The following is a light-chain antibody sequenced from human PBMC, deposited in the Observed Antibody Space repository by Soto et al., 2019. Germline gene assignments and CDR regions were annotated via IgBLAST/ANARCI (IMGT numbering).Light chain of an antibody. CDR2: EGS. CDR1: SSDVGSYNL. CDR3: CSYAGSSTFPV. Sequence: QSVLTQPASVSGSPGQSITISCTGTSSDVGSYNLVSWYQQHPGKAPKLMIYEGSKRPSGVSNRFSGSKSGNTAPLTISGLQAEDEADYYCCSYAGSSTFPVFGTGTKVTVL. J-gene: IGLJ1*01. V-gene: IGLV2-23*03.